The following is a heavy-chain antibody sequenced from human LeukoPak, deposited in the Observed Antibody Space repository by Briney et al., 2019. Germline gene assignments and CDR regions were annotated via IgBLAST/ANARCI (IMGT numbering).Heavy chain of an antibody. CDR2: IDTAGDT. CDR1: GFTFSTYD. J-gene: IGHJ4*02. Sequence: GGSLRLSRAASGFTFSTYDMHWVRQATGKGLEWVSAIDTAGDTYYPDSVKGRFTISRENARNSLYLQMNSLRAGDTAVYFCARENSGANIAELDYWGQGTLVTVSS. V-gene: IGHV3-13*04. CDR3: ARENSGANIAELDY. D-gene: IGHD1-14*01.